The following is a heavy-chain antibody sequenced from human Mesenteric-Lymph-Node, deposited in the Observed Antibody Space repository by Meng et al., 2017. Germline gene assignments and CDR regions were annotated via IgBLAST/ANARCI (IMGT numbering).Heavy chain of an antibody. CDR2: IHHSGSA. Sequence: QVQLQEPGPGLVEPSQTLSLTCTGAGGSMSSGNYYWSWIRQPPGKGLEWIGYIHHSGSAYYNPSLKSRVSISVDTSKNQFSLKLTSVTAADTAVYHCLRGSGGSVWGQGTLVTVSS. V-gene: IGHV4-30-4*01. D-gene: IGHD3-10*01. J-gene: IGHJ1*01. CDR1: GGSMSSGNYY. CDR3: LRGSGGSV.